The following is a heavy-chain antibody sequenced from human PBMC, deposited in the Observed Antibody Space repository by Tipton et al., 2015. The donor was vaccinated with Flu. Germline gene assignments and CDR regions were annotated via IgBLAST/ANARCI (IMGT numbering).Heavy chain of an antibody. J-gene: IGHJ6*02. Sequence: SGVIFSSYGMYWARQAPGKGLEWVAVISYDGSSKYYADSVKGRFTISRDNSKNTLYLQMNSLRVEDTAVYYCAKDLLTSGPHYYYGMDVWGQGTTVTVSS. CDR2: ISYDGSSK. D-gene: IGHD2-15*01. CDR3: AKDLLTSGPHYYYGMDV. V-gene: IGHV3-30*18. CDR1: GVIFSSYG.